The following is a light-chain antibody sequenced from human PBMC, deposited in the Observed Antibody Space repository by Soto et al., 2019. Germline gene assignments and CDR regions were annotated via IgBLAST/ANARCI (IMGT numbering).Light chain of an antibody. J-gene: IGLJ3*02. V-gene: IGLV1-40*01. CDR2: GNS. CDR1: SSNIGAGYD. Sequence: QSVLTQPPSVSGAPGQRVTISCTGNSSNIGAGYDVHWYQQLPGTAPKLLIYGNSNRPSGVPDRFSGSKSGTSASLAITGLQAEDEADYYCQSYDSSLSGWVFGGGTKLTVL. CDR3: QSYDSSLSGWV.